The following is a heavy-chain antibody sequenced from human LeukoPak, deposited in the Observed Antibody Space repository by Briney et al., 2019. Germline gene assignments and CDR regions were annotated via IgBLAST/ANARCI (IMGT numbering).Heavy chain of an antibody. CDR1: GYDFSAYY. V-gene: IGHV1-2*06. D-gene: IGHD6-6*01. CDR3: ARGGAARLHFQN. Sequence: ASVKVSCKTSGYDFSAYYLHWVRQAPGRGLEWMGRIAPNNGGTHYAQKFQGRVTMTSDTSITTAYMELRGLTSGDTAVYYCARGGAARLHFQNWGQGTLVTVSS. CDR2: IAPNNGGT. J-gene: IGHJ1*01.